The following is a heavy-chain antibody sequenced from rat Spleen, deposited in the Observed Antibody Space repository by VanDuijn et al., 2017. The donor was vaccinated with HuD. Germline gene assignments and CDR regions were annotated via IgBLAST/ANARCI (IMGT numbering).Heavy chain of an antibody. Sequence: QVQLKESGPGLVQPSETLSLTCTVSGFSLTSYSMSWVRQPSGKGPEWMGRMWYDGDTAYNSVFKSRLSITRDTSKNQVFLKMNSLQTDDTGTYYCTRDGYSSYGIMDAWGQGASVTVSS. J-gene: IGHJ4*01. CDR3: TRDGYSSYGIMDA. V-gene: IGHV2-63*01. D-gene: IGHD1-2*01. CDR2: MWYDGDT. CDR1: GFSLTSYS.